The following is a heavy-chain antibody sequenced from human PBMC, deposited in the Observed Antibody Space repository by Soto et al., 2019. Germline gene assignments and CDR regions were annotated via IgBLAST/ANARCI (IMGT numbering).Heavy chain of an antibody. V-gene: IGHV3-30*18. Sequence: PGGSLRLSCAASGFTFSSYGMHWVRQAPGKGLEWVAVISYDGSNKYYADSVKGRFTISRDNSKNTLYLQMNSLRAEDTAVYYCAKDPFSYSQAAAMDYWGQGTLVTVSS. CDR3: AKDPFSYSQAAAMDY. CDR1: GFTFSSYG. D-gene: IGHD6-13*01. CDR2: ISYDGSNK. J-gene: IGHJ4*02.